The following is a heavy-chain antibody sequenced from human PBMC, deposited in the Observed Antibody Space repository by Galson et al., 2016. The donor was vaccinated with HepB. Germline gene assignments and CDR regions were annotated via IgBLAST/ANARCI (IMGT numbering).Heavy chain of an antibody. J-gene: IGHJ4*02. CDR1: GYSFAGYY. V-gene: IGHV1-2*02. D-gene: IGHD2-2*02. Sequence: SVKVSCKASGYSFAGYYIHWVRQAPGLGLEWMGWINPSTGGTNYAPKFEGRVTMTGDTSISTVYLEVNGLTSDDTAVYYCARVPLHCSSTGCYIDFWGQGSLVTVSS. CDR2: INPSTGGT. CDR3: ARVPLHCSSTGCYIDF.